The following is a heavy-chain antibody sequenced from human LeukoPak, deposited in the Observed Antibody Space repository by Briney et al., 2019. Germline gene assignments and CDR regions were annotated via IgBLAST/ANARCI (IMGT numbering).Heavy chain of an antibody. D-gene: IGHD5-18*01. J-gene: IGHJ3*01. Sequence: PGGSLRLSCAASGFTFSSYWMDWVRQAPGKGLVWVSRIHPDGKNTAYADSVKGRFTTSRDNARNTLFLQMNSLRAEDAAVYYCATYVDTVRYDAFDVWGQGTMVTVSS. CDR2: IHPDGKNT. CDR1: GFTFSSYW. V-gene: IGHV3-74*01. CDR3: ATYVDTVRYDAFDV.